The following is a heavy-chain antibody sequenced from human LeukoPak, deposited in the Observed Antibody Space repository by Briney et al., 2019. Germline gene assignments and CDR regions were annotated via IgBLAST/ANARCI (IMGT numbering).Heavy chain of an antibody. Sequence: GGSLRLSCAASGFTFSSHAMDWVRQAPGKGLEWVASINHNGNVNYYVDSVKGRFTISRDNAKNSLYLQMSNLRAEDTAVYFCARGGGLDVWGQGATVTVSS. V-gene: IGHV3-7*03. CDR2: INHNGNVN. CDR3: ARGGGLDV. D-gene: IGHD3-16*01. J-gene: IGHJ6*02. CDR1: GFTFSSHA.